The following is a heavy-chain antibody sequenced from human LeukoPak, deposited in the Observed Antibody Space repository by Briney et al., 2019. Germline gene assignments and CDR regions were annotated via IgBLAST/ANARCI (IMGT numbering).Heavy chain of an antibody. V-gene: IGHV5-51*01. CDR1: GYSFTSYW. J-gene: IGHJ4*02. CDR2: IYPGDSDT. Sequence: GESLKISCKGSGYSFTSYWIGWVRQMPGKGLEWMGIIYPGDSDTRYSPSFQGQVTISADKSISTAYLQWSSLKASDTAMYYCARHVGVIWEQLVGGGYFDYWGQGTLVTVSS. D-gene: IGHD1-26*01. CDR3: ARHVGVIWEQLVGGGYFDY.